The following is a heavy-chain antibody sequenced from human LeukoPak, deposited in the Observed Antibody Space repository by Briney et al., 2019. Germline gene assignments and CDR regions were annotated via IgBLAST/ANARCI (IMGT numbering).Heavy chain of an antibody. CDR3: ARDSGGNYYDSSGYYYEF. CDR2: IYYSGST. Sequence: SETLSLTCTVSGGSISSGGYYWSWTRQHPGKGLEWIGYIYYSGSTYYNPSLKSRVTISVDTSKNQFSLKLSSVTAADTAVYYCARDSGGNYYDSSGYYYEFWGQGTLVTVSS. J-gene: IGHJ4*02. V-gene: IGHV4-31*03. D-gene: IGHD3-22*01. CDR1: GGSISSGGYY.